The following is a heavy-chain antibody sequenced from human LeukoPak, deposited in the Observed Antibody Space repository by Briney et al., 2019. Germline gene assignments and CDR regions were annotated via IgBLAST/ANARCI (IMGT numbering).Heavy chain of an antibody. D-gene: IGHD6-19*01. Sequence: GGSLRLSCAASGFTFSSYSMNWVRQAPGKGLEWVSYISSSSKTIYYADSVKGRFTISRDNSKNTLYLQMNSLRADDTAVYYCAKGTGSGWHVRGDYWGQGALVTVSS. V-gene: IGHV3-48*01. J-gene: IGHJ4*02. CDR1: GFTFSSYS. CDR3: AKGTGSGWHVRGDY. CDR2: ISSSSKTI.